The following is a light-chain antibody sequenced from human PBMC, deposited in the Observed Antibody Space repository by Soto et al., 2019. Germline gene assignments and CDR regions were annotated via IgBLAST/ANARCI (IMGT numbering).Light chain of an antibody. CDR1: NIGSKS. J-gene: IGLJ1*01. CDR3: QVWDRSSDHYV. CDR2: DDS. Sequence: SYELTQPPSESVAPGQTVRVTCGGKNIGSKSVHWYQQKPGQAPVLVVYDDSDRPSGIPERFSGSNSGNTATLTISRVEAVDEADYHCQVWDRSSDHYVFGTGSKVTVL. V-gene: IGLV3-21*02.